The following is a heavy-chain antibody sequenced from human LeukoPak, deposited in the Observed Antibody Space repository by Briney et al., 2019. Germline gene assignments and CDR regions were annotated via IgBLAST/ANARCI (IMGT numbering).Heavy chain of an antibody. D-gene: IGHD3-3*01. J-gene: IGHJ4*02. Sequence: PSETLSLTCTVSGGSISSSSYYWGWIRQPPGKGLEWIGSIYYSGSTYYNPSLKSRVTISVDTSKNQFSLKLSSVTAADTAVYYCATDDFWSGYPIDYWGQGTLVTVSS. CDR1: GGSISSSSYY. V-gene: IGHV4-39*01. CDR2: IYYSGST. CDR3: ATDDFWSGYPIDY.